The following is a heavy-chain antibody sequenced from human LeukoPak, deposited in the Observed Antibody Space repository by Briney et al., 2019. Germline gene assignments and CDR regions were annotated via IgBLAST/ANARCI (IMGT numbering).Heavy chain of an antibody. Sequence: SETLSLTCTVSGGSISSYYWSWIRQPAGKGLEWIGRIYTSGSTNYNPSLKSRVTMSVDTSKNQFSLKLSSVTAADTAVYYCAGVVVGYYDSSGYYYYFDYWGQGTLVTVSS. CDR2: IYTSGST. D-gene: IGHD3-22*01. V-gene: IGHV4-4*07. CDR3: AGVVVGYYDSSGYYYYFDY. J-gene: IGHJ4*02. CDR1: GGSISSYY.